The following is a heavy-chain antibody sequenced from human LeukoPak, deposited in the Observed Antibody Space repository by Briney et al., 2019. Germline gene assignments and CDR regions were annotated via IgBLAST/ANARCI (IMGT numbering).Heavy chain of an antibody. CDR3: TRDRYDILTGYNPLGAVDI. V-gene: IGHV3-7*01. D-gene: IGHD3-9*01. CDR2: IKQDGSEK. J-gene: IGHJ3*02. CDR1: GFTFSSYW. Sequence: PGGSLRLSCAASGFTFSSYWMSWVRQAPGKGPEWVANIKQDGSEKYYVDSVKGRFTISRDNAKNSLYLQMNSLRAEDTAVYYCTRDRYDILTGYNPLGAVDIWGQGTMVTVSS.